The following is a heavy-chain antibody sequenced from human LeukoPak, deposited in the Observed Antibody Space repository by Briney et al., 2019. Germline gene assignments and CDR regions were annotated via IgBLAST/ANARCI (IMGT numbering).Heavy chain of an antibody. CDR3: ARHRITIFGVVIADAFDI. Sequence: SETLSLTCAVYGGSFSGYYWSWIRQPPGKGLEWIGEINHSGSTNYNPSLKSRVTISVDTSKNQFSPKLSSVTAADTAVYYCARHRITIFGVVIADAFDIWGQGTMVTVSS. V-gene: IGHV4-34*01. CDR2: INHSGST. CDR1: GGSFSGYY. D-gene: IGHD3-3*01. J-gene: IGHJ3*02.